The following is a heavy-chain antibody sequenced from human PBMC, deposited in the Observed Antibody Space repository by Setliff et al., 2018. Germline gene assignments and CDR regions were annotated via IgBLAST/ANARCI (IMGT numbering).Heavy chain of an antibody. D-gene: IGHD4-4*01. CDR3: AKDTGYYFDY. Sequence: PGGSLRLSCAASGFTFSNYAMSWVRQAPGKGLEWVSAISGSGAISYADSVKGRFTVSRDNSKNTLYLQMNSLRGEDTAVYYWAKDTGYYFDYWGQGTLVTVSS. CDR2: ISGSGAI. J-gene: IGHJ4*02. V-gene: IGHV3-23*01. CDR1: GFTFSNYA.